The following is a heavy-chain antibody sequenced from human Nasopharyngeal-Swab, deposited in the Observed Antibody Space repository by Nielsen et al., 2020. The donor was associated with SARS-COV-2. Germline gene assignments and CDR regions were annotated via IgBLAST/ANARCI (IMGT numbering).Heavy chain of an antibody. D-gene: IGHD6-13*01. J-gene: IGHJ3*02. CDR1: GGSISSYY. V-gene: IGHV4-59*13. Sequence: SCTVSGGSISSYYWSWIRQPPGKGLEWIGYIYYSGSTNYNPSLKSRVTISVDTSKNQFSLKLSSVTAADTAVYYCARKSPAAGTAFDIWGQGTMVTVSS. CDR3: ARKSPAAGTAFDI. CDR2: IYYSGST.